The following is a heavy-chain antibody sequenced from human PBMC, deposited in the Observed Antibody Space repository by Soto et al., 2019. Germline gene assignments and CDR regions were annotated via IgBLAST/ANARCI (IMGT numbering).Heavy chain of an antibody. CDR1: GFTFDDYA. Sequence: SLKISCAASGFTFDDYAMHWVRQAPGKGLEWVSGISWNSGSIGYADSVKGRFTISRDNAKNSLYLQMNSLRAEDTALYYCAKDMAGVVVAATFDYWGQGTLVTVSS. CDR3: AKDMAGVVVAATFDY. J-gene: IGHJ4*02. D-gene: IGHD2-15*01. CDR2: ISWNSGSI. V-gene: IGHV3-9*01.